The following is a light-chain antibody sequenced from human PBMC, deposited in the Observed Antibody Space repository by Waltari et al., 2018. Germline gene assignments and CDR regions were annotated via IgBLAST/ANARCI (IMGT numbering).Light chain of an antibody. CDR3: SSYTSTSPVV. V-gene: IGLV2-18*02. Sequence: QSALTQPPSVSGSPGQSVTISCNGTSRSISYYNPFSWYQQPPGTAPKPMIYEVTNRPSGVPDRFSGSKSGNTASLTISGLQAEDEADYYCSSYTSTSPVVFGGGTKLTVL. J-gene: IGLJ2*01. CDR1: SRSISYYNP. CDR2: EVT.